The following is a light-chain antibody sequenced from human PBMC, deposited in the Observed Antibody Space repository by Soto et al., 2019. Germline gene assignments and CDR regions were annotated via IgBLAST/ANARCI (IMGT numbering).Light chain of an antibody. J-gene: IGLJ1*01. CDR3: SSYTSSSIDDV. CDR2: EVS. V-gene: IGLV2-14*01. CDR1: SSDVGGYNY. Sequence: QSALTQPASVSGSPGQSITISCTGTSSDVGGYNYVSWYQQHPGKAPKLMIYEVSNRPSGVSNRFSGSMSGNTASLTISGLQAEDEADYYCSSYTSSSIDDVFGTGTKLTVL.